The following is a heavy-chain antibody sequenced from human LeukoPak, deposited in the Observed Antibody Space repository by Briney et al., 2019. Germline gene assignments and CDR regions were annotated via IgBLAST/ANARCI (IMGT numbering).Heavy chain of an antibody. J-gene: IGHJ4*02. V-gene: IGHV4-34*01. CDR1: GGSFSGYY. CDR3: ARDSSGWTTLGYFDY. CDR2: INHSGSA. D-gene: IGHD6-19*01. Sequence: PSETLSLTCAVYGGSFSGYYWSWIRQPPGKGLEWIGEINHSGSANYNPSLKSRVTISVDTSKNQFSLKLSSVTAADTAVYYCARDSSGWTTLGYFDYWGQGTLVTVSS.